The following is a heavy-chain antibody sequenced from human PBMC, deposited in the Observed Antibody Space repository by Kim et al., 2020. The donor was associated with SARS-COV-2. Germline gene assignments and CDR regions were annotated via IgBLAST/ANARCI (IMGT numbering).Heavy chain of an antibody. J-gene: IGHJ4*02. D-gene: IGHD1-26*01. V-gene: IGHV3-48*02. CDR3: AREGPGWDFDY. Sequence: TISYADSVRGRFTYYRDNAKNSQYLQMKGLGDEDTAVYYCAREGPGWDFDYWGQGTPVTVSS. CDR2: TI.